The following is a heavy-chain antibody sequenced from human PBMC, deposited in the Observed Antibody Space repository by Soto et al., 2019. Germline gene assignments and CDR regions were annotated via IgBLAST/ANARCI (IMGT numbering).Heavy chain of an antibody. D-gene: IGHD4-17*01. CDR2: IYYTGRT. J-gene: IGHJ5*02. V-gene: IGHV4-31*03. Sequence: SETLSLTCTVSGGSIRTGGYYWSWIRQHPGKGLEWLGYIYYTGRTYYNPSLKNRLTMSVDMSKSQFTLKLTSLTAADTAVYYCAKDPSPQPTTVVTPGWFDPWGQGILVTVSS. CDR3: AKDPSPQPTTVVTPGWFDP. CDR1: GGSIRTGGYY.